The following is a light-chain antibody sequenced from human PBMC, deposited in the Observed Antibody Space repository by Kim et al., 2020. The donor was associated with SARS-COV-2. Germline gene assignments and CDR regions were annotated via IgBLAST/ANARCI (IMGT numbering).Light chain of an antibody. CDR2: YDD. J-gene: IGLJ3*02. Sequence: QSALTQPPSVSEVPRQTVTMSCSGGSSNIGSNDVKWFQQLPGKAPKLAMYYDDQLAAGVSDRFSGFKSGTSAFLAISGLQSDDEAHYYCAAWDDSLHAWVFGGGTQLTVL. CDR3: AAWDDSLHAWV. CDR1: SSNIGSND. V-gene: IGLV1-36*01.